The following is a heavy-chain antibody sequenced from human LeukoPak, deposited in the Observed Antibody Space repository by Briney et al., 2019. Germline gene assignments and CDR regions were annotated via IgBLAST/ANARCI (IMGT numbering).Heavy chain of an antibody. CDR1: GYTFTSYG. CDR3: ARAPLDV. J-gene: IGHJ6*04. CDR2: ISAYNGNT. Sequence: ASVKVSCKASGYTFTSYGISWVRQAPGQGLEWMGWISAYNGNTNYAQKLQGRVTMTRDMSTSTVYMELSSLRSEDTAVYYCARAPLDVWGKGTTVTVSS. V-gene: IGHV1-18*01.